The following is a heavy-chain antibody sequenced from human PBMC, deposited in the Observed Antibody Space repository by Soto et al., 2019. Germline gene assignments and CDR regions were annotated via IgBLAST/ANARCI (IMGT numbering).Heavy chain of an antibody. CDR1: GASIYNGGYF. Sequence: QVQLQESGPGLVRPSQTLSLTCSVSGASIYNGGYFWSWIRQSPGKGLEWIGHILNSGSPYKNPSLESXXTXPXVTSMNQFSLALTSVTAADTAMYHWARGPPAEKVDSWGQGNLATVSS. V-gene: IGHV4-30-4*01. CDR3: ARGPPAEKVDS. CDR2: ILNSGSP. J-gene: IGHJ4*02.